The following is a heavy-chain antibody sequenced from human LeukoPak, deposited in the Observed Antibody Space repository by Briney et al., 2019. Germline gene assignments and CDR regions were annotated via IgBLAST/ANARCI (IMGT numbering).Heavy chain of an antibody. CDR1: GFTFSNYD. D-gene: IGHD6-6*01. CDR3: ARDKGTSYLSSFDY. J-gene: IGHJ4*02. CDR2: IGTAGDI. V-gene: IGHV3-13*01. Sequence: PGGSLRLSCAASGFTFSNYDMHWVRQATGKGLEWVSGIGTAGDIYYPGSVKGRFTISRDNSKNTLYLQMNSLRAADTAVYYCARDKGTSYLSSFDYWGQGTLVTVSS.